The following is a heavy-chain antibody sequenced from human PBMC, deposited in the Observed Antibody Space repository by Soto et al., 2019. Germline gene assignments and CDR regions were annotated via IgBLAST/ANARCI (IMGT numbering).Heavy chain of an antibody. V-gene: IGHV3-30-3*01. CDR1: GFTFSSYA. D-gene: IGHD6-13*01. CDR3: ASDYSSSWYYYYYYYGMDV. CDR2: ISYAGSNK. Sequence: QVQLVESGGGVVQPGRSLRLSCAASGFTFSSYAMHWVRQAPGKGLEWVAVISYAGSNKYYADSVKGRFTISRDNSKNTLYLQMNSLRAEDTAVYYCASDYSSSWYYYYYYYGMDVWGQGTTVTVSS. J-gene: IGHJ6*02.